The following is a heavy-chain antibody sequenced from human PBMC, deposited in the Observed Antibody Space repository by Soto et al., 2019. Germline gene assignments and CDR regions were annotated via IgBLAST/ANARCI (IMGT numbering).Heavy chain of an antibody. D-gene: IGHD6-13*01. CDR3: ARGVGSSWYAGRGMDV. Sequence: QVQLKQWGAGLLKPSETLSLTCAVYGGSFSGYYWSWIRQPPGKGLEWIGEINHSGSTNYNPSLKSRVTISVDTSKNQFSLKLSSVTAADTAVYYCARGVGSSWYAGRGMDVWGQGTTVTVSS. J-gene: IGHJ6*02. CDR2: INHSGST. V-gene: IGHV4-34*01. CDR1: GGSFSGYY.